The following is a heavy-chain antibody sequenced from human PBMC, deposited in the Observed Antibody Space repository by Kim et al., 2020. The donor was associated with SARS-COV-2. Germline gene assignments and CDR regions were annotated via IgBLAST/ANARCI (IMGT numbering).Heavy chain of an antibody. CDR2: MNPNSGNT. V-gene: IGHV1-8*01. Sequence: ASVKVSCKASGYTFTSYDINWVRQATGQGLEWMGWMNPNSGNTVYAQKFQGRVTMTRNTSISTAYMELSSLRSEDTAVYYCARYRYGSGSYYNDYYYYGMDVWGQGTTVTVPS. D-gene: IGHD3-10*01. J-gene: IGHJ6*02. CDR3: ARYRYGSGSYYNDYYYYGMDV. CDR1: GYTFTSYD.